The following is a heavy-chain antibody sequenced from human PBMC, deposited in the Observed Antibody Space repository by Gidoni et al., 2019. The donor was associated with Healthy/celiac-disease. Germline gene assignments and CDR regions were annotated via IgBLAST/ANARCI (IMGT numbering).Heavy chain of an antibody. D-gene: IGHD1-26*01. J-gene: IGHJ3*02. CDR2: INPNSGGT. CDR3: ARARGSGSYYAAFDI. V-gene: IGHV1-2*04. Sequence: QVQLVQSGAEVTKPGASVKVSCKASGYTFTGYYMHWVRQAPGQGLEWMGWINPNSGGTNYAQKFQGWVTMTRDTSISTAYMELSRLRSDDTAVYYCARARGSGSYYAAFDIWGQGTMVTVSS. CDR1: GYTFTGYY.